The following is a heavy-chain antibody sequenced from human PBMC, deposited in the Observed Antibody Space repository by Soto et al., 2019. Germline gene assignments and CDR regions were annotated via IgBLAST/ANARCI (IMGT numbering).Heavy chain of an antibody. D-gene: IGHD2-21*02. J-gene: IGHJ6*02. CDR2: ISTYNVNT. CDR1: GYKFTTYG. V-gene: IGHV1-18*04. Sequence: QVQLLQSGAEVKKPGASVKVSCKPSGYKFTTYGITWVRQAPGKGLEWLGGISTYNVNTDYAQNLQDRVTMTTETSTSTAYLEVRSLTSDDTAVYFCARGLVTNGLDVWGQGTTVTVSS. CDR3: ARGLVTNGLDV.